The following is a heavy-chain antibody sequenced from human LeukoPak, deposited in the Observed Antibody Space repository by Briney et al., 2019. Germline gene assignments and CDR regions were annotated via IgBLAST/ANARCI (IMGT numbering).Heavy chain of an antibody. CDR2: IYHSGSA. V-gene: IGHV4-38-2*02. CDR3: ARDPRWLTPDCTSTSCYENYFDP. Sequence: SETLSLTCVVSGYSISSGYQWAWTRQSPGKGLEWIGSIYHSGSAHYNPSLKSRVTISVETSKNQFSLNLYSVTAADTAVYYCARDPRWLTPDCTSTSCYENYFDPWGQGTLVTVSS. D-gene: IGHD2-2*01. J-gene: IGHJ5*02. CDR1: GYSISSGYQ.